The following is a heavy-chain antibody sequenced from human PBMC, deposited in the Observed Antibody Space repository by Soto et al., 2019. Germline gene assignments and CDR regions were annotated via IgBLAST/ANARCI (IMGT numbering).Heavy chain of an antibody. Sequence: GGSLRLSCVASGFTFSSSGMHWVRQAPGKGLEWVAVTSYDGSNGYYADSVRGRFTISRDNSKYTLYLQMNSLRADDTAVYYCARGQFDDSSGGFDYWGQGTMVTVSS. CDR3: ARGQFDDSSGGFDY. D-gene: IGHD3-22*01. J-gene: IGHJ4*02. CDR2: TSYDGSNG. CDR1: GFTFSSSG. V-gene: IGHV3-30*03.